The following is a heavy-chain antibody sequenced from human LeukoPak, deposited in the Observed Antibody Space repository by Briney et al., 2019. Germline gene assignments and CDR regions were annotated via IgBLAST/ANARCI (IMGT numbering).Heavy chain of an antibody. CDR3: ARDLPYCSSTSCYGWFDP. J-gene: IGHJ5*02. D-gene: IGHD2-2*01. V-gene: IGHV3-21*01. CDR1: GFTFSSYS. Sequence: GGSLRLSCAASGFTFSSYSMNWVRQAPGKGLEWVSSISSSSSSYIYYADSVKGRFTISRDNAKNSLYLQMNSLRAEDTAVYYCARDLPYCSSTSCYGWFDPWGQGTLVTVSS. CDR2: ISSSSSSYI.